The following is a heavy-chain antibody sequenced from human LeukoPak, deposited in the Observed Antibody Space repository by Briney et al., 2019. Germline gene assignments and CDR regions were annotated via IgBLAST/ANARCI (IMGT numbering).Heavy chain of an antibody. D-gene: IGHD6-13*01. V-gene: IGHV1-2*02. CDR1: GYTFTGYY. CDR3: ARPAIATTGNLDFQH. CDR2: INPNSGGT. Sequence: ASVKVSCKASGYTFTGYYMHWVRQAPGQGLEWMGWINPNSGGTNYSQKFQGRVTMTRDTSISTAYMDLSRLRSDDTAVYYCARPAIATTGNLDFQHWGQGTLVTVSS. J-gene: IGHJ1*01.